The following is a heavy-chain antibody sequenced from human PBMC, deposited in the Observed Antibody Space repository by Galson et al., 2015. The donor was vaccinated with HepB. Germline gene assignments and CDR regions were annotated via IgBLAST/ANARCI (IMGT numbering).Heavy chain of an antibody. V-gene: IGHV3-15*01. CDR2: IKSKADGGTI. CDR1: GCTFSHVS. Sequence: SLRLSCATSGCTFSHVSMTWVRQAPGKAVDWIGRIKSKADGGTIDYAAPVKGRSSISRDDPRGTLFLQMNILQTEDTGVYYCGTPHNWGPGTLVTVSS. J-gene: IGHJ4*02. CDR3: GTPHN.